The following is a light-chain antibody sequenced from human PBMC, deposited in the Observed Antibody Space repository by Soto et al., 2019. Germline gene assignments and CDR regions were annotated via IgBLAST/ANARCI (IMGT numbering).Light chain of an antibody. CDR1: QSVSSN. CDR2: GAS. V-gene: IGKV3-15*01. Sequence: EIVMTQSPATLSVSPGERATLSCRASQSVSSNLAWYQQKPGQAPRLLIYGASTRATGMPARFSGSGSGTEFTLTISSLQSEDFAVYYCQQYNNWPPYTFGQGTKLEI. CDR3: QQYNNWPPYT. J-gene: IGKJ2*01.